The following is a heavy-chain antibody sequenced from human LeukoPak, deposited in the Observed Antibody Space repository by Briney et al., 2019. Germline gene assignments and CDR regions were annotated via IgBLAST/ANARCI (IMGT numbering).Heavy chain of an antibody. D-gene: IGHD5-12*01. J-gene: IGHJ4*02. CDR3: AKGSDIVATTLGDY. Sequence: GGSLRLSCAASGLSFSSHAFSWVRQAPGKGLEWVSAINGYTTYYADSVKGRFTISRDNSKNTLYLQMNSLRAEDTAVYYCAKGSDIVATTLGDYWGQGTLVTVSS. CDR2: INGYTT. CDR1: GLSFSSHA. V-gene: IGHV3-23*01.